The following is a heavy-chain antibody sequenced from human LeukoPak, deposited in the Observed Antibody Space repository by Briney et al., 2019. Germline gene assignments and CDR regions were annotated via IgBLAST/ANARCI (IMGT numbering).Heavy chain of an antibody. CDR2: IYTSGST. J-gene: IGHJ3*02. CDR1: GGSISSYY. Sequence: SETLSLTCTVSGGSISSYYWSWIRQPPGKGLEWIGYIYTSGSTNYNPSLKSRATISVDTSKNQFSLKLSSVTAADTAVYYCARWLFDAFDIWGQGTMVTVSS. CDR3: ARWLFDAFDI. D-gene: IGHD5-12*01. V-gene: IGHV4-4*09.